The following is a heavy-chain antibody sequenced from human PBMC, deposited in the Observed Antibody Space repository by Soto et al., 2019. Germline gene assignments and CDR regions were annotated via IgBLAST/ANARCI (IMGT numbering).Heavy chain of an antibody. D-gene: IGHD3-9*01. CDR2: INQDGSER. J-gene: IGHJ4*02. CDR3: AKDPQRSSVVRYPEGYFDY. V-gene: IGHV3-7*01. Sequence: VGSLRLSCAASGFTFSTYWMNWVRQAPGKGLEWVANINQDGSERYYVDSVKGRFITSRDNAKNSLYLQLNSLRAEDTAVYYCAKDPQRSSVVRYPEGYFDYWGQGTLVTVSS. CDR1: GFTFSTYW.